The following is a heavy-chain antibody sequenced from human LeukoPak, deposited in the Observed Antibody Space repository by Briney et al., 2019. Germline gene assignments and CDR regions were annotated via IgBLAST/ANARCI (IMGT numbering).Heavy chain of an antibody. CDR2: IYYSGST. CDR1: SGSISTGGYY. V-gene: IGHV4-31*03. CDR3: ARASRGGPEYYYYMDV. D-gene: IGHD6-6*01. Sequence: SQTLSLTCTVSSGSISTGGYYWGWIRQHPGKGLEWIGYIYYSGSTCYKPSLKSRATILVDTSKNQFSLRLSSVTAADTAVYYCARASRGGPEYYYYMDVWGKEITVTVSS. J-gene: IGHJ6*03.